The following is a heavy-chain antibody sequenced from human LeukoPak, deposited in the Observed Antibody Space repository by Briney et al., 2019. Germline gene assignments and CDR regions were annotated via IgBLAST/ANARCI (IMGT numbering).Heavy chain of an antibody. Sequence: SETLSLTCAVYGGSFSGYYWSWIRQPPGKGLEWIGEINHSGSTNYNPSLKSRVTISVDTSKNQFSLKLSSATAADTAVYYCARASYVAAAHFDYWGQGTLVTVSS. J-gene: IGHJ4*02. CDR1: GGSFSGYY. V-gene: IGHV4-34*01. CDR3: ARASYVAAAHFDY. CDR2: INHSGST. D-gene: IGHD6-13*01.